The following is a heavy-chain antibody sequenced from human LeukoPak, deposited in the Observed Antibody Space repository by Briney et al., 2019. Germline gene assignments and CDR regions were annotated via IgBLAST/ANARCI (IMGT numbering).Heavy chain of an antibody. CDR3: ARDYCGGDCFPDY. Sequence: ASVKVSCKASGYTFTGYYVHLVRQAPGQGLEWMGRINPNSGYTNYAQKFQGRVTMTRDTSISTAYMELSRLRSDDTAVYYCARDYCGGDCFPDYWGQGTLVTVSS. V-gene: IGHV1-2*06. J-gene: IGHJ4*02. CDR2: INPNSGYT. CDR1: GYTFTGYY. D-gene: IGHD2-21*02.